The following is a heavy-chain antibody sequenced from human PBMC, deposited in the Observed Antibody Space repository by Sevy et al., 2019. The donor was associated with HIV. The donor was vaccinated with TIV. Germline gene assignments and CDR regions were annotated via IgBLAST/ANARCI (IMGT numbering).Heavy chain of an antibody. CDR2: IYTSGST. D-gene: IGHD2-2*01. V-gene: IGHV4-4*07. CDR3: ARVCSSTSCSKGGFDY. Sequence: SETLSLTCTVSGGSISSYYWSWIRQPAGKGLEWIGRIYTSGSTNYNPSLKSRVTMSVDTSKNQFSLKLSSVTAADTAVYYCARVCSSTSCSKGGFDYWGQGTLVTVSS. J-gene: IGHJ4*02. CDR1: GGSISSYY.